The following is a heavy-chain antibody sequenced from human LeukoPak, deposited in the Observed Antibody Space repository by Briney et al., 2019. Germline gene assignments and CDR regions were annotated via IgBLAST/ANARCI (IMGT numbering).Heavy chain of an antibody. CDR2: INQSGST. Sequence: SETLSLTCAVYGGSFSGYYWSWIRQPPGKGLEWIGEINQSGSTNYKPSLKSRVTISVDTSKNQFSLKLSSVTAADTAVYYCARHYYDFWSGGRNWFDPWGQGTLVTVSS. D-gene: IGHD3-3*01. J-gene: IGHJ5*02. V-gene: IGHV4-34*01. CDR1: GGSFSGYY. CDR3: ARHYYDFWSGGRNWFDP.